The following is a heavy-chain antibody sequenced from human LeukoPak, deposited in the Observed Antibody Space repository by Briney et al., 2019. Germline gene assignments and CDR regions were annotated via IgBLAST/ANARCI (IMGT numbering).Heavy chain of an antibody. J-gene: IGHJ4*02. Sequence: SETLSLTCTVSGGSVSSGTYYWSWIRQPPGKGLEWIGYIYYSGSTYYNPSLKSRVTISVDTSKNQFSLKLSSVTAADTAVYYCARDRSPNCSGGSCPYFDYWGQGTLVTVSS. CDR3: ARDRSPNCSGGSCPYFDY. D-gene: IGHD2-15*01. V-gene: IGHV4-31*03. CDR2: IYYSGST. CDR1: GGSVSSGTYY.